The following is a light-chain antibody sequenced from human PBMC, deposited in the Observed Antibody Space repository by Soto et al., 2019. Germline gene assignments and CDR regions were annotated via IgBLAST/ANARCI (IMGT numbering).Light chain of an antibody. J-gene: IGKJ1*01. Sequence: DIQMTQSPSSLSASVGDRVTITYKASQNINNYLNWYQQKPGKAPKLLIYAASTLQSGVPSRFSGSGSGTDFTLTISCLQSEDFATYDCQQYYSNPRTVGQGTKVDI. V-gene: IGKV1-39*01. CDR2: AAS. CDR1: QNINNY. CDR3: QQYYSNPRT.